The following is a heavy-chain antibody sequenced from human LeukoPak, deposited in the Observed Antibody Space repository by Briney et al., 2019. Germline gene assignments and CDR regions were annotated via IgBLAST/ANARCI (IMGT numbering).Heavy chain of an antibody. J-gene: IGHJ4*02. CDR3: VSFYETY. Sequence: RTGGSLRLSCAASANYWMHWVRQVPGKGLVWVSHINSDGSWTSYADSVKGRFTISKDNAKNTVYLRMNSLRAEDTAVYYCVSFYETYWGRGTLVTVSS. D-gene: IGHD2/OR15-2a*01. V-gene: IGHV3-74*01. CDR1: ANYW. CDR2: INSDGSWT.